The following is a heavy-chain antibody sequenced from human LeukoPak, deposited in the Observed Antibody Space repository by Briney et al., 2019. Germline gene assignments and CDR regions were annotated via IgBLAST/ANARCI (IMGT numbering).Heavy chain of an antibody. D-gene: IGHD4-17*01. CDR2: IYYSGST. J-gene: IGHJ4*02. Sequence: SQTLSLTCTVSGGSISSGGYYWSWIRQHPGKGLGWIGYIYYSGSTYYNPSLRSRVAISIDTSKNQFSLKLSCVTAADTAVYWCARENTGTTAFDYWGQGTLVTVSS. CDR3: ARENTGTTAFDY. V-gene: IGHV4-31*03. CDR1: GGSISSGGYY.